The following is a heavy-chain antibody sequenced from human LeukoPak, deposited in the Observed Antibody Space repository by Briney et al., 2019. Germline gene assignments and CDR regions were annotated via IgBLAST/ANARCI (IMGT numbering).Heavy chain of an antibody. D-gene: IGHD3-10*01. CDR2: ISGSGGNT. CDR3: AKDTYYGSGSYHNWFDP. J-gene: IGHJ5*02. Sequence: PGGSLRLSCAASGFTFSSYAMSWVRQAPGKGLEWVSAISGSGGNTYYADSVKGRFTISRDNSKNTLYLQMNSLRAEDTAVYYCAKDTYYGSGSYHNWFDPWGQGTLVTVSS. V-gene: IGHV3-23*01. CDR1: GFTFSSYA.